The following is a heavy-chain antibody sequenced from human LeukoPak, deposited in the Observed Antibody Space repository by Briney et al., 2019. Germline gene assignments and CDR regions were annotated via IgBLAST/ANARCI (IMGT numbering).Heavy chain of an antibody. CDR1: GFTFSSYA. Sequence: GGSLRLSCAASGFTFSSYAMSWVRQAPGKGLEWVSAISGSGGSTYYADSVKGRFTISRDNSKNTLYLQMNSLRAEDTAVYYCARDEGLSVAAAWGQGTLVTVSS. J-gene: IGHJ5*02. D-gene: IGHD6-13*01. CDR3: ARDEGLSVAAA. CDR2: ISGSGGST. V-gene: IGHV3-23*01.